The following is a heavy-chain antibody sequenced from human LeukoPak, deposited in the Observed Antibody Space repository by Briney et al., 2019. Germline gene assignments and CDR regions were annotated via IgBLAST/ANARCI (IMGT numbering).Heavy chain of an antibody. CDR1: GFTISSYY. CDR3: AMQDDGSPLQAFDI. V-gene: IGHV4-59*01. D-gene: IGHD3-22*01. Sequence: WGSLTLTCTVSGFTISSYYMSWVRQPPGKGLEWVGYIYYSGSTNYTPSVKGRVTISVDTSKNQLYLKLSSVTAADTAVYYCAMQDDGSPLQAFDIWGQGTMVSVSS. CDR2: IYYSGST. J-gene: IGHJ3*02.